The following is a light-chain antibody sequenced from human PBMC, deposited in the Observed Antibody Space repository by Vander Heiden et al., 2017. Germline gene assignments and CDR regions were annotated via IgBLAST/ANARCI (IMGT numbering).Light chain of an antibody. J-gene: IGKJ3*01. V-gene: IGKV4-1*01. Sequence: DIVMPQSPDSLAVSLGERATINCKSSQSVLYSAKNKNYLAWYQQKPGQPPKLLIYWASTRESGVPDRFSGSGSGTDFTLTISSLQAEDVAVYYCQQYYSTPFTFGPGTKVDIK. CDR2: WAS. CDR3: QQYYSTPFT. CDR1: QSVLYSAKNKNY.